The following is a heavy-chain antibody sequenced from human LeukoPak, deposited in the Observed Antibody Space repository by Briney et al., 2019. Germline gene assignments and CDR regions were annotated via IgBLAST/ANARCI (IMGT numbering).Heavy chain of an antibody. D-gene: IGHD5-18*01. J-gene: IGHJ4*02. CDR3: ARGGIRGYSAFYNLDF. Sequence: PSETLSLTCAVSGASINDFYRTWIRQPPGKGLEWIGYVYYGGSTNYNPSLKSRVSMSVDTTKNQFSLTLTSVTVADTAFYYCARGGIRGYSAFYNLDFWGLGTHVTVSS. CDR2: VYYGGST. V-gene: IGHV4-59*01. CDR1: GASINDFY.